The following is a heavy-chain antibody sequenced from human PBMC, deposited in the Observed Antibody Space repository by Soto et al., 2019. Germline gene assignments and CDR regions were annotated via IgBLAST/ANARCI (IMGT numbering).Heavy chain of an antibody. Sequence: QVQLVESGGGLVEPGGSLRLSCAASGFIFTDYSMTWIRQSPGKGLEWVSYISNCDETTQYEDSVKGRFTVSRDNAKKGLFRQMSSLRVDDTAVYYCARDPKRLDVYNFDSLGRGALVTVSS. V-gene: IGHV3-11*01. J-gene: IGHJ4*02. CDR2: ISNCDETT. D-gene: IGHD1-1*01. CDR3: ARDPKRLDVYNFDS. CDR1: GFIFTDYS.